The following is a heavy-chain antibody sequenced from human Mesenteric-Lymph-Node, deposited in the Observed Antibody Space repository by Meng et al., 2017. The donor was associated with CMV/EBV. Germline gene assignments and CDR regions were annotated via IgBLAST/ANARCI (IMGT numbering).Heavy chain of an antibody. J-gene: IGHJ4*02. Sequence: LSLTCAASGFTFSNYGMHWVRQAPGKGLEWVAFIWYDGSNKRYVESVKGRLTITKDTSKNQVVLTMTDMDPVDTATYYCAHSPLRFWSGSSYWGQGTLVTVSS. D-gene: IGHD3-3*01. CDR2: IWYDGSNK. CDR3: AHSPLRFWSGSSY. CDR1: GFTFSNYG. V-gene: IGHV3-30*02.